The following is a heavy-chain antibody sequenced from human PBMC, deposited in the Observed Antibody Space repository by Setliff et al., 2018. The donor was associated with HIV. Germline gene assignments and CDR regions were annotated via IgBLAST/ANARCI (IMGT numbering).Heavy chain of an antibody. J-gene: IGHJ6*03. Sequence: LSLTCTVSGDSISSSIYYWGWVRQPPGKGLEWIGGIYYTGSPFYNPSLKSRVTISVDTSNNQFSLKLSSVTAADAAVYYCARGGGTSSPIDYHYYIDVWGKGTTVTVSS. D-gene: IGHD6-6*01. CDR2: IYYTGSP. CDR1: GDSISSSIYY. V-gene: IGHV4-39*01. CDR3: ARGGGTSSPIDYHYYIDV.